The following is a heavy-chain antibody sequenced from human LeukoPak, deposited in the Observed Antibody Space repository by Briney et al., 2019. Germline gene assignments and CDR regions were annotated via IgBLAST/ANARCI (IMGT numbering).Heavy chain of an antibody. Sequence: SETLSLTCTVSGGSISSSSYYWGWIRQPPGKGLEWIGSIYYSGSTYYNPSLKSRVTISVNTSKNQFSLKLSSVTAADTAVYYCARDRTMVLGGWFGPWGQGTLVTVSS. CDR1: GGSISSSSYY. CDR3: ARDRTMVLGGWFGP. D-gene: IGHD4/OR15-4a*01. V-gene: IGHV4-39*07. CDR2: IYYSGST. J-gene: IGHJ5*02.